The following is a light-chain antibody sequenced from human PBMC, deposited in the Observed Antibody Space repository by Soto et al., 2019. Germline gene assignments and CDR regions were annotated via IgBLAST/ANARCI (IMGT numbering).Light chain of an antibody. CDR1: QNVNNW. Sequence: DIQMTQFPSALSASVGDRVTITCRASQNVNNWLAWYQHKPGKAPQLLIYDASVLESGVPSRFSGSGSGTEFTLAINGLQSDDFATYHCQQYNTYWTFGPGTKVEVE. J-gene: IGKJ1*01. V-gene: IGKV1-5*01. CDR3: QQYNTYWT. CDR2: DAS.